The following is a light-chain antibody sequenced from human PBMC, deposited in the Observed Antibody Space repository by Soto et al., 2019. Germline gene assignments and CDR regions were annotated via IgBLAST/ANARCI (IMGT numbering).Light chain of an antibody. V-gene: IGKV4-1*01. CDR1: QNVLYSSNNKNY. CDR2: WAS. J-gene: IGKJ1*01. CDR3: QQYYSTPRT. Sequence: DIVMTQSPDSLAVSLGERATINCKSSQNVLYSSNNKNYLAWYQQKPGQPPKLLIYWASTRESGVPDRFSGSGSGTDFTLTISSPQAEDVAVYYCQQYYSTPRTFGQGTKVEI.